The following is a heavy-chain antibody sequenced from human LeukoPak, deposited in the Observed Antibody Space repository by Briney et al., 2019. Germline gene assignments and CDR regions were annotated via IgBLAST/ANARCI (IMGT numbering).Heavy chain of an antibody. CDR3: ARGTGIAVAGPRAGYDY. CDR1: GGSFSGYY. V-gene: IGHV4-34*01. CDR2: INYSGST. D-gene: IGHD6-19*01. Sequence: SETLSLTCAVYGGSFSGYYWSWIRQPPGKGLEWIGEINYSGSTNYNPSLKSRVTISVDTSKNQFSLKLSSVTAADTAVYYCARGTGIAVAGPRAGYDYWGQGTLVTVSS. J-gene: IGHJ4*02.